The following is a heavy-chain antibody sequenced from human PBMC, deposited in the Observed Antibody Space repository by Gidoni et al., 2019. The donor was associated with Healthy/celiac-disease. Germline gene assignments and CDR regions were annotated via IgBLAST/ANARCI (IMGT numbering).Heavy chain of an antibody. J-gene: IGHJ6*02. D-gene: IGHD3-3*01. CDR3: ARGTRPYDFWSGYQRGGMDV. CDR2: IYYSGST. CDR1: GGSISSCGYY. Sequence: QVQLQESGPGLVKPSQTLSLTCTVSGGSISSCGYYWSWIRQHPGKGLEWIGYIYYSGSTYYNPSLKSRVTISVDTSKNQFSLKLSSVTAADTAVYYCARGTRPYDFWSGYQRGGMDVWGQGTTVTVSS. V-gene: IGHV4-31*03.